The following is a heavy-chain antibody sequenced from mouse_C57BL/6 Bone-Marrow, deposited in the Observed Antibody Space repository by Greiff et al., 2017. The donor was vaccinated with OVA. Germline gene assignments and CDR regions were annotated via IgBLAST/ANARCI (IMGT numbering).Heavy chain of an antibody. CDR3: ARGNFGSSFYAMDY. D-gene: IGHD1-1*01. Sequence: FQLQQSVAELVRPGASVKLSCTASGFNIKNTYMHWVKQRPEQGLEWIGRIDPANDNTKYAPKFQGKATMTADTSSNTAYLQLSSLSSEDTAVYCCARGNFGSSFYAMDYWGQGTSVTVSS. CDR1: GFNIKNTY. V-gene: IGHV14-3*01. CDR2: IDPANDNT. J-gene: IGHJ4*01.